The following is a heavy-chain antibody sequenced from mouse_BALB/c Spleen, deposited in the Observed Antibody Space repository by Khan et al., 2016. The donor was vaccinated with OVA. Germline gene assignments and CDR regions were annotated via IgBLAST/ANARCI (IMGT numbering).Heavy chain of an antibody. CDR2: IWSDGHT. Sequence: QMQLEESGPSLVAPSQSLSITCTISGFSLTSYGVHWVRQPPGKGLEWLVVIWSDGHTTYNSALKSRLSISKDNSKSQVFLKMNSLQTDDTAMYYCARHGYYGNYGPYFDVWGAGTTVTVSS. D-gene: IGHD2-1*01. V-gene: IGHV2-6-1*01. J-gene: IGHJ1*01. CDR1: GFSLTSYG. CDR3: ARHGYYGNYGPYFDV.